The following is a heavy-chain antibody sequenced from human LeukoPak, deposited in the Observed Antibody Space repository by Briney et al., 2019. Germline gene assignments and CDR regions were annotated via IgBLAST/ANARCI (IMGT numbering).Heavy chain of an antibody. CDR1: GSTFADYA. D-gene: IGHD5-18*01. V-gene: IGHV3-20*04. J-gene: IGHJ6*03. Sequence: GQSRRPSWAASGSTFADYATNWVRQVAGGGLEWVSGIHWNGRITKYADAVKDRFTLCRQNTKNSLYLYMNNMGGDGTAFYFCAGGSVQLWLRDTYYYMDVWGKGTTVTVSS. CDR2: IHWNGRIT. CDR3: AGGSVQLWLRDTYYYMDV.